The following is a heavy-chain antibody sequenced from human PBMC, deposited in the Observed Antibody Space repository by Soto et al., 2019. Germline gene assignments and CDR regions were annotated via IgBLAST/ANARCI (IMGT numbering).Heavy chain of an antibody. V-gene: IGHV4-34*01. Sequence: PSETLSLTCAVYGGSFSGYYWSWIRQPPGKGLEWIGEINHSGSTNYNPSLKSRVTISVDTSKNQFSLKLSSVTAADTAVYYCASDFWSGYFHSGQGTLVTVSS. CDR3: ASDFWSGYFH. CDR2: INHSGST. CDR1: GGSFSGYY. D-gene: IGHD3-3*01. J-gene: IGHJ4*02.